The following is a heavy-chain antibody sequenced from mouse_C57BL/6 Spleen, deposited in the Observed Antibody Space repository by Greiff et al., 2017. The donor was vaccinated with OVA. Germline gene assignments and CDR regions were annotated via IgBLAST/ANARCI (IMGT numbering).Heavy chain of an antibody. D-gene: IGHD1-1*01. J-gene: IGHJ1*03. Sequence: VQLQQPGAELVRPGTSVKLSCKASGYTFTSYWMHWVKQRPGQGLEWIGVIDPSDSYTNYNQKFKGKATLTVEPSSSTAYMQLSSLTSEDSAVYYCAPLITTVVATRYFDVWGTGTTVTVSS. CDR1: GYTFTSYW. CDR3: APLITTVVATRYFDV. CDR2: IDPSDSYT. V-gene: IGHV1-59*01.